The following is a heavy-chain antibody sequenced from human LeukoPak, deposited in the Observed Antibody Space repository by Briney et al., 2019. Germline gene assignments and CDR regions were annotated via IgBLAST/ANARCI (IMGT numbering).Heavy chain of an antibody. J-gene: IGHJ4*02. V-gene: IGHV3-7*01. CDR1: GFTFSDDW. CDR3: ARGSRGTWDD. CDR2: INEDGSGK. Sequence: GGSLRLSCVASGFTFSDDWMTWIRQPQGKGLEWVANINEDGSGKYYVDSVKGRFTISRDNAKNSVYLQMNSLRAEDTAVFYCARGSRGTWDDWGQGTLVTVSS.